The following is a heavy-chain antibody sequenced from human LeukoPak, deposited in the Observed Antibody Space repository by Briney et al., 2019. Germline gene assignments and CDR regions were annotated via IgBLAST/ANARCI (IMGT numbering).Heavy chain of an antibody. D-gene: IGHD6-19*01. V-gene: IGHV4-61*02. Sequence: PSETLSLTCTVSGGSISSGSYYWSWIRQPAGKGLEWIGRIYTSGSTNYNPSLKSRVTISVDTSKNQFSLKLSSVTAADTAVYYCARGGIAVAGNGDYFDYWGQGTLVTVSS. J-gene: IGHJ4*02. CDR1: GGSISSGSYY. CDR3: ARGGIAVAGNGDYFDY. CDR2: IYTSGST.